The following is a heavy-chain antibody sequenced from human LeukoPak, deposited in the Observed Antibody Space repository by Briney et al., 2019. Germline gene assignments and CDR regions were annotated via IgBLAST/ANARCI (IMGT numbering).Heavy chain of an antibody. CDR2: IIPIFGTA. V-gene: IGHV1-69*13. Sequence: ASVKVSCKASGGTFSSYAISWVRQAPGQGLEWMGGIIPIFGTANYAQKFQGRVTITADESTSTAYMELSSLRSEDTAVYYCARGPTYYYGSGRAARGMDVRGQGTTVTVSS. CDR1: GGTFSSYA. D-gene: IGHD3-10*01. J-gene: IGHJ6*02. CDR3: ARGPTYYYGSGRAARGMDV.